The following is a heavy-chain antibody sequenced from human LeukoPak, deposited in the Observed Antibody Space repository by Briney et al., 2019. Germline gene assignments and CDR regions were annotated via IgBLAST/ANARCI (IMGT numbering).Heavy chain of an antibody. Sequence: GGSLRLSCAASGFTFSSYAMSWVRQAPGKGLEWVSAISGSGGSAYYADSVKGRFTISRDNSKNTLYLQMNSLRAEDTAVYYCAKQGSFIPLNWFDPWGQGTLVTVSS. V-gene: IGHV3-23*01. J-gene: IGHJ5*02. CDR2: ISGSGGSA. D-gene: IGHD2-15*01. CDR1: GFTFSSYA. CDR3: AKQGSFIPLNWFDP.